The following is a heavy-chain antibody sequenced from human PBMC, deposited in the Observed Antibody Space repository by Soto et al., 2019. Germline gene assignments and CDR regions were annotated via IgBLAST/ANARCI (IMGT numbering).Heavy chain of an antibody. CDR1: GSSFPTYW. D-gene: IGHD2-8*02. CDR2: IYIGDSET. J-gene: IGHJ4*02. V-gene: IGHV5-51*01. Sequence: GESLKISCEGSGSSFPTYWIGWVRQMPGKGLEWMGVIYIGDSETQYSPSFQGQVTISADKSISTAYLQWSSLRASDTAMYFCARVGVVPVLYAPVSFDFWGQGTLVTVSS. CDR3: ARVGVVPVLYAPVSFDF.